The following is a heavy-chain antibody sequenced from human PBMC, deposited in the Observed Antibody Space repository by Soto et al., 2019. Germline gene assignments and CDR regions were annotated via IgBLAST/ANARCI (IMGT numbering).Heavy chain of an antibody. CDR2: ISPSTSHI. J-gene: IGHJ6*02. CDR1: GFTFSSCT. Sequence: EVHLVESGGGLVKPGGSLRLSCAVSGFTFSSCTMNWVRQAPGKGLEWVSSISPSTSHIYYADSVKGRFTISRDNAKNSLALQMNSLRAEDPAVYYCSGCSGGACHQNYGMDVWGQGTTVTVSS. CDR3: SGCSGGACHQNYGMDV. D-gene: IGHD2-15*01. V-gene: IGHV3-21*01.